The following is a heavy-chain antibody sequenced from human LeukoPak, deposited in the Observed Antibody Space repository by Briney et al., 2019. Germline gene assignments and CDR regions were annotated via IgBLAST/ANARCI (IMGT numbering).Heavy chain of an antibody. Sequence: GGSLRLSCAASGFTFSSYGMHWVRQAPGKGLEWVAVIWYDGSNKYYADSVKGRFTISRDNSKNTLYLQMNSLRAEDTAVYYCAREGSSWYWFDPWGQGTLVTVSS. V-gene: IGHV3-33*01. CDR1: GFTFSSYG. CDR3: AREGSSWYWFDP. D-gene: IGHD6-13*01. J-gene: IGHJ5*02. CDR2: IWYDGSNK.